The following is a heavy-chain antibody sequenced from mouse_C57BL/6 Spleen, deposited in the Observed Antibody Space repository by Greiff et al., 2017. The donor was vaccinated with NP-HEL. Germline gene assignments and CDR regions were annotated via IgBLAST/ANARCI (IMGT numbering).Heavy chain of an antibody. CDR1: GYTFTDYE. D-gene: IGHD4-1*02. CDR2: IDPETGGT. Sequence: VQLQQSGAELVRPGASVTLSCKASGYTFTDYEMHWVKQTPVHGLEWIGAIDPETGGTAYNQKFKGKAILTADKSSSTAYMELRSLTSEDSAVYYCTSPTGTGWLAYWGQGTLVTVSA. J-gene: IGHJ3*01. CDR3: TSPTGTGWLAY. V-gene: IGHV1-15*01.